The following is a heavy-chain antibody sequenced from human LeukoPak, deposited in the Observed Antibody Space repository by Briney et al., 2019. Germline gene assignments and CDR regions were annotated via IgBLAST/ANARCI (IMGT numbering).Heavy chain of an antibody. V-gene: IGHV4-59*08. D-gene: IGHD6-19*01. CDR1: GGSISSYY. CDR3: ARTYSSGWYRDAFDI. CDR2: IYYSGST. J-gene: IGHJ3*02. Sequence: SETLSLTCTVSGGSISSYYWSWIRQPPGKGLEWIGYIYYSGSTNYNPSLKSRVTISVDTSKNQFSLKLSSVTAADTAVYYCARTYSSGWYRDAFDIWGQGAMVTVSS.